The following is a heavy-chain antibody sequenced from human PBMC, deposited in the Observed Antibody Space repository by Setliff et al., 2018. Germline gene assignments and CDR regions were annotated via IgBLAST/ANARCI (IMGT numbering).Heavy chain of an antibody. J-gene: IGHJ3*02. CDR3: ARAGAIQGGFDI. CDR1: GGSISTYY. Sequence: PSETLSLTCNVSGGSISTYYWSWIRQPAGKGLEWIGRIHSSGNTNYKPSLKSRVTMSVDTTKNQFSLKLSSVTAADTAVYYCARAGAIQGGFDIWGQGIVVTVSS. V-gene: IGHV4-4*07. CDR2: IHSSGNT. D-gene: IGHD7-27*01.